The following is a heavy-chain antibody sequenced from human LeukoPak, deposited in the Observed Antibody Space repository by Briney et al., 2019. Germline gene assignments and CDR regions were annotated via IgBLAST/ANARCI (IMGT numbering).Heavy chain of an antibody. V-gene: IGHV3-23*01. CDR3: AKSGLTMALRGGFDY. CDR1: GFTFSSYA. Sequence: GGSLRLSCAASGFTFSSYAMSWVRQAPGKGLDWVSAISGSGGSTYYADPVKGRFTISRDNYKNTLYLQMNSLRAEDTAVYYCAKSGLTMALRGGFDYWGQGTLVTVSS. J-gene: IGHJ4*02. D-gene: IGHD3-3*01. CDR2: ISGSGGST.